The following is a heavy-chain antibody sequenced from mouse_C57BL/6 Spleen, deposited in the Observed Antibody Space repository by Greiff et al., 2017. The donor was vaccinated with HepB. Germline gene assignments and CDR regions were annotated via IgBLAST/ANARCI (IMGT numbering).Heavy chain of an antibody. Sequence: EVQLVESGGGLVKPGGSLKLSCAASGFTFSDYGMHWVRQAPEKGLEWVAYISSGSSTIYYADTVKGRFTISRDNAKNTLFLQMTSLRSEDTAMYYCASENAYYFDYWGQGTTLTVSS. CDR1: GFTFSDYG. V-gene: IGHV5-17*01. CDR3: ASENAYYFDY. CDR2: ISSGSSTI. J-gene: IGHJ2*01.